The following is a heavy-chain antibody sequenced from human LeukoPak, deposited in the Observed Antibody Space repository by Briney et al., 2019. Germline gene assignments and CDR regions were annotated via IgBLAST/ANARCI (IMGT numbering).Heavy chain of an antibody. J-gene: IGHJ5*02. CDR3: ARGEGS. Sequence: PSETLSLTCAVSGGSISSGCYSPNWNWIRQPPGKGLEWIGHIWPSGTTSYNPSLRSRVTISIDTSKNQFSLKLSSVTAADTAVYYCARGEGSWGQGTLVTVSS. CDR2: IWPSGTT. V-gene: IGHV4-30-2*01. D-gene: IGHD1-26*01. CDR1: GGSISSGCYS.